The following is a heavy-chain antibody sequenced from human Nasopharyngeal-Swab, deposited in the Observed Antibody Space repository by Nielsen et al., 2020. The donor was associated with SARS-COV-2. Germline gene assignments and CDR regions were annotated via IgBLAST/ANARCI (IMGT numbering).Heavy chain of an antibody. CDR2: IDPSDSYT. CDR1: GYSFTSYW. CDR3: ARDGLWELRRWYFDL. V-gene: IGHV5-10-1*01. J-gene: IGHJ2*01. D-gene: IGHD1-26*01. Sequence: GESLKISCKGSGYSFTSYWISWVRQMPGKGPEWMGRIDPSDSYTNYSPSFQGHVTISADKSISTAYLQWSSLKASDTAMYYCARDGLWELRRWYFDLWGRGTLVTVSS.